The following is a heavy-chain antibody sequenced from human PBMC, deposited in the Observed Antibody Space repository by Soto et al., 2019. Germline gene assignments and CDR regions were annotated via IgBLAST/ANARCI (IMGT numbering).Heavy chain of an antibody. D-gene: IGHD4-17*01. CDR1: LFIVSDYY. Sequence: EVRLVQSGGGLVQPGGSLRLSCAASLFIVSDYYMSWVRQAPGKGLEWVSLIYSGGGTDYAESVKGRFTISRDNSKNTLYLQMNSLNAEDTGIYYCATRMTTAPYWGQGTVVTVSS. J-gene: IGHJ4*02. CDR3: ATRMTTAPY. V-gene: IGHV3-66*01. CDR2: IYSGGGT.